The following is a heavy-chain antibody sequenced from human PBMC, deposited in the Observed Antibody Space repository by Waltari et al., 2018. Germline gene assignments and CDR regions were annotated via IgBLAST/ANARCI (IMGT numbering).Heavy chain of an antibody. CDR1: GYSISSGYY. CDR2: IYRSGTT. Sequence: QVQLQESGPGLVRPSEILSLTCGVSGYSISSGYYWGWIRQPPGKGLEWIGSIYRSGTTYYNPSLESRVTMSVDTPKNQFSLKMSPVTAADTAVYYCTRRYTRRDYSPFDFWGQGTLVTVSS. V-gene: IGHV4-38-2*01. CDR3: TRRYTRRDYSPFDF. D-gene: IGHD4-4*01. J-gene: IGHJ4*02.